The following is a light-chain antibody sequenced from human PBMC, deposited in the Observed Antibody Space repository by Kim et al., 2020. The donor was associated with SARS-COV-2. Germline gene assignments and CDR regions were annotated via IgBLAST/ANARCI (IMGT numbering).Light chain of an antibody. Sequence: SPGEQATLSCRASQTVSDYLAWYQQKPGQAPRLLIYDASNRATGIAARFSGSGSGTDFTLTISSLEPEDFAVYFCQQRSNWPPTFGGGTKVDIK. V-gene: IGKV3-11*01. CDR1: QTVSDY. CDR3: QQRSNWPPT. CDR2: DAS. J-gene: IGKJ4*01.